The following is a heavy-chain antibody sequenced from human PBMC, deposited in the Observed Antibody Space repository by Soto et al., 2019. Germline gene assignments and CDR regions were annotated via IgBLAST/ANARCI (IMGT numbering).Heavy chain of an antibody. CDR3: TTYYDNSTGYYQRIPWEDY. J-gene: IGHJ4*02. CDR2: IKSKTDGGTT. D-gene: IGHD3-9*01. Sequence: PGGSLRLSCAASGFTFSNAWMSWVRQAPGKGLEWVGRIKSKTDGGTTDYAAPVKGRFTISRDDSKNTLYLQMNSLKTEDTAVYYCTTYYDNSTGYYQRIPWEDYWGQGTLVTVSS. CDR1: GFTFSNAW. V-gene: IGHV3-15*01.